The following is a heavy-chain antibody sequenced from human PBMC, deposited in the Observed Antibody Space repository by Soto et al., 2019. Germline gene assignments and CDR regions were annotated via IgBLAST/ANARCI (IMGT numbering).Heavy chain of an antibody. Sequence: SETLSLTCAVYGGCFSGYYWSWIRQPPGKGLEWIGEINHSGSTNYNPSLKSRVTISVDTSKNQFSLKLSSVTAADTAVYYCARGPVTSSSEAFDYWGQGTLVTASS. J-gene: IGHJ4*02. CDR3: ARGPVTSSSEAFDY. CDR2: INHSGST. CDR1: GGCFSGYY. D-gene: IGHD6-13*01. V-gene: IGHV4-34*01.